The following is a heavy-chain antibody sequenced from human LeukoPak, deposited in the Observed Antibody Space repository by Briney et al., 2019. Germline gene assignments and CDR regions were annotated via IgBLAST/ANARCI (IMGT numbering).Heavy chain of an antibody. CDR1: GFTFSSCS. D-gene: IGHD5-18*01. CDR2: ITSSGTTI. V-gene: IGHV3-48*02. J-gene: IGHJ4*02. CDR3: APPVSYGYNY. Sequence: GGSLRLSCAASGFTFSSCSMNWVRQAPGKGLEWVSYITSSGTTIYYADSVKGRFTISRDNAKNSLYLQMNSLRDEDTAVYYCAPPVSYGYNYWGQGTLVTVSS.